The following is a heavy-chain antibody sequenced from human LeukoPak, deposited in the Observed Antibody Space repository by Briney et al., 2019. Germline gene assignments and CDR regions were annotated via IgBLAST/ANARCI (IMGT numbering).Heavy chain of an antibody. Sequence: PSETLSLTCTVSGGSISSHYWSWIRQPPGKGLEWIGNIFYSGSTYYSPSLRSRVTISLDTSRNQLSLKLNSVTAADTAVYYCAKSNGYGLVDIWGQGTMVTVSS. CDR3: AKSNGYGLVDI. D-gene: IGHD3-10*01. CDR1: GGSISSHY. CDR2: IFYSGST. V-gene: IGHV4-59*11. J-gene: IGHJ3*02.